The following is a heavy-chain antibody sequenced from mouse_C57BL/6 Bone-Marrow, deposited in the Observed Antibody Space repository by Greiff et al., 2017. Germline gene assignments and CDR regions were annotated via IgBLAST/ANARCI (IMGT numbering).Heavy chain of an antibody. J-gene: IGHJ3*01. CDR1: GFTFTSYG. CDR3: ASAYYSNYGFAY. CDR2: IYPRSGNT. V-gene: IGHV1-81*01. D-gene: IGHD2-5*01. Sequence: VQLQQSGAELARPGASVKLSCTASGFTFTSYGISWVKQRTGQGLEWIGEIYPRSGNTYYNEKFKGKATLTADKSSSTPYMELRSLTSEDAAVYVCASAYYSNYGFAYWGQGTLVTVSA.